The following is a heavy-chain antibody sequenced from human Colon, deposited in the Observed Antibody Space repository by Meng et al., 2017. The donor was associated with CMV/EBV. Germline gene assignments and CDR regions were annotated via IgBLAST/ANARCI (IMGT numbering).Heavy chain of an antibody. CDR3: ARLGYCSGGGCYYYGMDV. D-gene: IGHD2-15*01. J-gene: IGHJ6*02. Sequence: GGSLRLSCAASGFTFSIYALHWVRQAPGKGLEWVSAISYDGSTDYYADYVKGRFTISRDDSKNTLYLEMSSLSAEDTAVYYCARLGYCSGGGCYYYGMDVWGQGTTVTVSS. CDR1: GFTFSIYA. CDR2: ISYDGSTD. V-gene: IGHV3-30*14.